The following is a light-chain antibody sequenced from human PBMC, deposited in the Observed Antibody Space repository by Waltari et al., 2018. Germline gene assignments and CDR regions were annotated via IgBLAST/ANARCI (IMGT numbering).Light chain of an antibody. J-gene: IGKJ3*01. CDR3: QHRGHWPPDAT. Sequence: ELVLTQSPATLSLSPGERATLSCRASQSVRGYIAWYQQKPGQAPRLLIYDTSNRPTGLPARFSGSGSGTDFTLTISSLEPEDFAVYYCQHRGHWPPDATFGPGTKVDIK. CDR2: DTS. V-gene: IGKV3-11*01. CDR1: QSVRGY.